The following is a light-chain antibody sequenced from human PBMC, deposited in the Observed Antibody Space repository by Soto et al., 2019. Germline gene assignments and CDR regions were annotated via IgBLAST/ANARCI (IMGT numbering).Light chain of an antibody. CDR3: QQIYSAPLT. V-gene: IGKV1-39*01. Sequence: DIQMTQSPSSLSASVGDRVTITCRASQSITTYLNWYRQKPGKAPKLLIYAASSLQSGVPSRFCGSVSETEFTLSISSLQPEDFATYFCQQIYSAPLTFGGGTKVEI. J-gene: IGKJ4*01. CDR2: AAS. CDR1: QSITTY.